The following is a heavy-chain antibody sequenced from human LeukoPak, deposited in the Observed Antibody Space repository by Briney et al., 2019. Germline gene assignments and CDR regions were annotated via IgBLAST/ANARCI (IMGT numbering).Heavy chain of an antibody. V-gene: IGHV3-53*01. CDR2: IYGGST. CDR3: ARDFEGVHRTTNSYTYYYYMGV. D-gene: IGHD2/OR15-2a*01. CDR1: GFTVSDNY. J-gene: IGHJ6*03. Sequence: PGGSLRLSCAASGFTVSDNYMTWVRQAPGKGLEWVSIIYGGSTYYADSVKGRFTISRDNSKNTVYLQMNSLRAEDTAVYYCARDFEGVHRTTNSYTYYYYMGVWGKGTTVIVSS.